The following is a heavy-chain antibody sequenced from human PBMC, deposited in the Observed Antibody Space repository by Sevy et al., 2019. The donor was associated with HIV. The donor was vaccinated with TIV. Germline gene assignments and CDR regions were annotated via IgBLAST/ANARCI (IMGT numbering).Heavy chain of an antibody. J-gene: IGHJ4*02. V-gene: IGHV3-30-3*01. CDR2: ISYDGSNK. CDR3: ARRGYCSSTSCHQRFGDYIDY. Sequence: GGSLRLSCAASGFTFSSYAMHWVRQAPGKGLEWVAVISYDGSNKYYADSVKGRFTISRDNSKNTLYLQMNSLRAEDTDVYYWARRGYCSSTSCHQRFGDYIDYWGQGTLVTVSS. D-gene: IGHD2-2*01. CDR1: GFTFSSYA.